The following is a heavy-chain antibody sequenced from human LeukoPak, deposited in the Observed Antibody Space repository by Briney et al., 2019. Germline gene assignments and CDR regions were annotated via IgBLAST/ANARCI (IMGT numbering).Heavy chain of an antibody. CDR1: GFTFSSYP. V-gene: IGHV3-23*01. CDR3: AKYAPPTTVVTRYFDY. D-gene: IGHD4-23*01. CDR2: ISGNGGTA. J-gene: IGHJ4*02. Sequence: GGSLRLSCAASGFTFSSYPVSWVRQAPGRGLEWVSAISGNGGTANYADSVKGRFTISRDNSKNTLYLQMNSLRAEDTAVYYCAKYAPPTTVVTRYFDYWGQGTLVTVSS.